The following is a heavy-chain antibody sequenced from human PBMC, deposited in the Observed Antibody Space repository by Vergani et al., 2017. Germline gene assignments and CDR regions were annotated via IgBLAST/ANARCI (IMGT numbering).Heavy chain of an antibody. J-gene: IGHJ6*02. V-gene: IGHV3-21*02. CDR2: ISSSSAYI. Sequence: EAQLVESGGGAVKPGGSLRLSCTASGISFSNYTINWVRQAPGKGLEWVASISSSSAYIDYVDSIKGRFTISRDKAKRSVFLQMNSLRAEDTAVYYCARTGEWMRSNNGPPDYVFALDVWGQGTTVIVSS. CDR1: GISFSNYT. CDR3: ARTGEWMRSNNGPPDYVFALDV. D-gene: IGHD3-10*01.